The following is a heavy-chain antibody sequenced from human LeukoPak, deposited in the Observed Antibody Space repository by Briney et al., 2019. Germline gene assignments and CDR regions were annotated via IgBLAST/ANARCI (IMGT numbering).Heavy chain of an antibody. Sequence: ASVKASCKASGGTFSSYAISWVRQAPGQGLEWMGGIIPIFGTANYAKKFQGRVTITTDESTSTAYMELSSLRSEDTAVYYCARDSYDILTGYFQDAWFDPWGQGTLVTVSS. V-gene: IGHV1-69*05. CDR1: GGTFSSYA. J-gene: IGHJ5*02. CDR3: ARDSYDILTGYFQDAWFDP. D-gene: IGHD3-9*01. CDR2: IIPIFGTA.